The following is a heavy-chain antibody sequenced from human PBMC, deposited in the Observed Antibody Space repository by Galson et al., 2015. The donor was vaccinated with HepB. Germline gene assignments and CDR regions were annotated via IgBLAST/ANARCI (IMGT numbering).Heavy chain of an antibody. CDR1: GCTFTSYA. D-gene: IGHD3-22*01. CDR2: INAGNGNT. Sequence: SVKVSCKASGCTFTSYAMHWVRQAPGQRLGWMGWINAGNGNTKYSQKFQGRVTITRDTSASTAYMELSSLRSEDTAVYYCARQDSSGYHGPALGYWGQGTLVTVSS. V-gene: IGHV1-3*01. CDR3: ARQDSSGYHGPALGY. J-gene: IGHJ4*02.